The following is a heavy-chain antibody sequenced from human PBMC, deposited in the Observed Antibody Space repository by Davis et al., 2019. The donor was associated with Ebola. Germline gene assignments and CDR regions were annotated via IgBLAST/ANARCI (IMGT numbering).Heavy chain of an antibody. D-gene: IGHD1-14*01. J-gene: IGHJ4*01. CDR2: IVVGSGDT. CDR3: AASAGTVGQFDY. V-gene: IGHV1-58*02. CDR1: GFTFSSSA. Sequence: AASVKVSCKTSGFTFSSSAMQWVRQARGQRLEWIGWIVVGSGDTNSAPKFQGRVTITSDMSTSTSYLDLSNLRPEDTAVYYCAASAGTVGQFDYWGRGTLVTVSS.